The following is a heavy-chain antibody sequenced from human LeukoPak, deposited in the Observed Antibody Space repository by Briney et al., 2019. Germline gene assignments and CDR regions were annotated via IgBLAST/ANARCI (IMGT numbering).Heavy chain of an antibody. D-gene: IGHD3-3*01. CDR2: IYSSRST. CDR3: ASAGFWSGYSN. V-gene: IGHV4-59*12. Sequence: PSETLSLTCNVSGGSIRGYYWSWIRQPPGKGLEWIGYIYSSRSTNYNPSLKSRVTMSVDTSKNQFSLKLSSVAAADTAVYYCASAGFWSGYSNWGQGTMVTVSS. CDR1: GGSIRGYY. J-gene: IGHJ4*02.